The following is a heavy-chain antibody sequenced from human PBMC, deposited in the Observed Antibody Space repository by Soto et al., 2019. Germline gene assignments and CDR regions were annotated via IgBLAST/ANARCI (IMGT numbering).Heavy chain of an antibody. CDR1: GYTFTGYY. J-gene: IGHJ5*02. D-gene: IGHD2-15*01. V-gene: IGHV1-2*04. Sequence: ASVKVSCKASGYTFTGYYMHWVRQAPGQGLEWMGWINPNSGGTNYAQKFQGWVTMTRDTSISTAYMELSRLRSDDTAVYYCAREAILEENWFDPWGQGTLVTVSS. CDR2: INPNSGGT. CDR3: AREAILEENWFDP.